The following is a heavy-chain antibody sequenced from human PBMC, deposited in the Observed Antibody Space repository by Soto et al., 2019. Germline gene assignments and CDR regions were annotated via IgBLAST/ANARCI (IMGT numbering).Heavy chain of an antibody. D-gene: IGHD2-8*02. V-gene: IGHV1-69*01. CDR3: ATVDRSVALVGWFDP. J-gene: IGHJ5*02. CDR2: IIPVSGTA. CDR1: GGTFSSYV. Sequence: QVHLEQSGAEVKKPGSSMKVSCKFSGGTFSSYVIIWVRQAPGQGLEWMGGIIPVSGTANYAQKFHGRVTISADAATNTAYMDLSSVRFDDTAVYYCATVDRSVALVGWFDPWGQGTLVTVSS.